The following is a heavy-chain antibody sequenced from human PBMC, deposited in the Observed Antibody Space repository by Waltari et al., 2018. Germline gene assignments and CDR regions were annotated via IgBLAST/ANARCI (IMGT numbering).Heavy chain of an antibody. J-gene: IGHJ3*01. CDR1: GFTLGTFN. V-gene: IGHV3-48*01. CDR3: VRDHRHGFDV. Sequence: EVQLIESGGNLLEPGGSLRLSCLASGFTLGTFNMNWVRQAPGKGLEWIAYITTTSRIISYADSVGGRFTISRDNAKDSLYLQMNSLRPEDTAVYHCVRDHRHGFDVWGQGTMVTVSS. CDR2: ITTTSRII.